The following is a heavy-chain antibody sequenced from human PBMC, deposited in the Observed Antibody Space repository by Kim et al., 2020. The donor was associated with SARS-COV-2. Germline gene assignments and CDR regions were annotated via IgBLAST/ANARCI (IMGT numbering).Heavy chain of an antibody. D-gene: IGHD6-13*01. Sequence: GGSLRLSCAASGFTFSNYAMHWVRQAPGKGLEHVSVISSSGGSTYYASSLKGKFTISRDNSNNTLYLQMGSRSAEDMAVYYCTRDPLGGSSWTGLAWFDP. V-gene: IGHV3-64*01. CDR3: TRDPLGGSSWTGLAWFDP. CDR1: GFTFSNYA. J-gene: IGHJ5*02. CDR2: ISSSGGST.